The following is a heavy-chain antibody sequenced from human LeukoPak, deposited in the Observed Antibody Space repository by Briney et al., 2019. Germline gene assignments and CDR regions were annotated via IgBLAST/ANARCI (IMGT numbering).Heavy chain of an antibody. CDR2: IYYSGST. CDR3: ASGELAPEIDY. D-gene: IGHD3-10*01. CDR1: GGSISSYY. J-gene: IGHJ4*02. Sequence: SETLSLTCTVSGGSISSYYWSWIRQPPGKGLEWIGYIYYSGSTNYNPSLKSRVTISVDTSKNQSSLKLSSVTAADTAVYYCASGELAPEIDYWGQGTLVTVSS. V-gene: IGHV4-59*01.